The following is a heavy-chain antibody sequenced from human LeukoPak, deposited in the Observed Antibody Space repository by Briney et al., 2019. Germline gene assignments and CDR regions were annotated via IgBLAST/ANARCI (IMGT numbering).Heavy chain of an antibody. CDR1: GGSISSNSYY. Sequence: SETLSLTCAVSGGSISSNSYYWGWIRQPPGKGLKWIGNIYYSGSTYYDPFLKSRVTISVDTSKNQFSLKLSSVTAADTAVYYCARVGWSGYFDYWGQGTLVTVSS. J-gene: IGHJ4*02. CDR2: IYYSGST. CDR3: ARVGWSGYFDY. V-gene: IGHV4-39*01. D-gene: IGHD3-3*01.